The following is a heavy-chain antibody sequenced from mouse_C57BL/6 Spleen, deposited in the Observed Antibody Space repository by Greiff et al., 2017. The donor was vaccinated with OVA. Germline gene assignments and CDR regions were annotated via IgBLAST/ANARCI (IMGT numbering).Heavy chain of an antibody. CDR1: GFTFSDYY. CDR2: INYDGSST. CDR3: ARAVGYHWYFDV. D-gene: IGHD2-2*01. V-gene: IGHV5-16*01. Sequence: DVKLVESEGGLVQPGSSMKLSCTASGFTFSDYYMAWVRQVPEKGLEWVANINYDGSSTYYLASLKSRFIISRDNAKNVLYLQMSSLKSEDTATYDCARAVGYHWYFDVWGTGTTVTVSS. J-gene: IGHJ1*03.